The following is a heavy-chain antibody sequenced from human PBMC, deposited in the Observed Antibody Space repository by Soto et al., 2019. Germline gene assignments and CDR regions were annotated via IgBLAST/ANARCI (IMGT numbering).Heavy chain of an antibody. D-gene: IGHD6-19*01. CDR1: GYTFTNYG. CDR2: ISAYSGHT. J-gene: IGHJ4*02. V-gene: IGHV1-18*01. CDR3: ARRPHLADNVELDY. Sequence: QVQLVQTGAEVKKPGASVTVSCKASGYTFTNYGINWVRQAPGQGLGWMGWISAYSGHTHYAQKLQDRVTMTTDTSTSTAYMELRSLRSDDTAVYYCARRPHLADNVELDYWGQGTLVTVSS.